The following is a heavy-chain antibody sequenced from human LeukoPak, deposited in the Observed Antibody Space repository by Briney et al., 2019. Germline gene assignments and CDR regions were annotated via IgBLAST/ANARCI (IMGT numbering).Heavy chain of an antibody. CDR3: ARSYFDSSGYYVLLYFDY. D-gene: IGHD3-22*01. Sequence: PSETLSLTCTVSGGSISGYYWSWIRQPPGKGLEWIGEINHSGSTNYNPSLKSRLTISVDTSKNQFSLKLSSVTAADTAVYYCARSYFDSSGYYVLLYFDYWGQGTLVTVSS. V-gene: IGHV4-34*01. CDR1: GGSISGYY. CDR2: INHSGST. J-gene: IGHJ4*02.